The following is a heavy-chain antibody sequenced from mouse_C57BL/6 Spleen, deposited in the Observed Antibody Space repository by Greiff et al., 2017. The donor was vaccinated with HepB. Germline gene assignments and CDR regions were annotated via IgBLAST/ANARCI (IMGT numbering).Heavy chain of an antibody. CDR2: INPSNGGT. Sequence: QVQLKQPGTELVKPGASVKLSCKASGYTFTSYWMHWVKQRPGQGVEWIGNINPSNGGTNYNEKFKSKATLTVDKSSSTAYMQLSSLTSEDSAVYYCARNKDYGTWFAYWGQGTLVTVSA. D-gene: IGHD1-1*01. CDR3: ARNKDYGTWFAY. V-gene: IGHV1-53*01. CDR1: GYTFTSYW. J-gene: IGHJ3*01.